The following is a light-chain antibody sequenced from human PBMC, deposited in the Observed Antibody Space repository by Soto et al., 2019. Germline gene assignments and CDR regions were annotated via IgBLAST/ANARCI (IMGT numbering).Light chain of an antibody. CDR3: QQYNSYPWT. CDR1: QSISSW. CDR2: KAS. V-gene: IGKV1-5*03. Sequence: DSQMTQSPSTLSASVGHRLTISCRASQSISSWLAWYQQKPGKAPKLLIYKASSLESGVPSRFSGSRSGAELTLTISSLQPDDFATYFCQQYNSYPWTFGQGTRWIS. J-gene: IGKJ1*01.